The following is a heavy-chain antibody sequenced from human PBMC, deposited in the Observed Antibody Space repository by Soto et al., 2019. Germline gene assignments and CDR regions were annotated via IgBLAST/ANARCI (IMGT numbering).Heavy chain of an antibody. D-gene: IGHD5-12*01. CDR1: GGSISSSSYY. CDR3: ARSSSGYDLNAFDI. V-gene: IGHV4-39*01. CDR2: IYYSGST. Sequence: SETLSLTCTVSGGSISSSSYYWGWIRQPPGKGLEWIGSIYYSGSTYYNPSLKSRVTISVDTSKNQFSLKLSSVTAADTALYYCARSSSGYDLNAFDIWGQGTMVTVSS. J-gene: IGHJ3*02.